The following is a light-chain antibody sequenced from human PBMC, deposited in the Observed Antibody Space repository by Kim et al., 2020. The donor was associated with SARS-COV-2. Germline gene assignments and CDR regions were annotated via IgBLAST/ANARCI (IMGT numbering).Light chain of an antibody. CDR3: QQHYTTPYT. CDR1: QSVLYSSSNKNY. V-gene: IGKV4-1*01. CDR2: WAS. J-gene: IGKJ2*01. Sequence: DIVMTQSPDSLAVPLGERATINCKSSQSVLYSSSNKNYLAWYQQKPGQSPKLLIYWASTRESGVPDRFSGSGSGTDFTLTISSLQAEDVAVYYCQQHYTTPYTFGQGTKLEI.